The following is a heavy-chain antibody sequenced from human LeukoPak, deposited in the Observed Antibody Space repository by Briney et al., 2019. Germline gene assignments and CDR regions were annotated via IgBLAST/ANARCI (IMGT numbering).Heavy chain of an antibody. D-gene: IGHD4-17*01. V-gene: IGHV4-31*03. CDR3: ARGDYGLYFFDS. J-gene: IGHJ4*02. CDR2: FYYSRTT. CDR1: GVSISRGGYY. Sequence: PSQTLSLTCTVSGVSISRGGYYWNWIRQHPREGLEWIGYFYYSRTTSYNPSLKSRATISVDTSNNQFSLKLSSVTAADTAVHYCARGDYGLYFFDSWGRGTLVTVSS.